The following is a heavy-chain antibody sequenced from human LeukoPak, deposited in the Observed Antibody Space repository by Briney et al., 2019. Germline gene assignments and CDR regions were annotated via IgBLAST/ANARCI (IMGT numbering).Heavy chain of an antibody. Sequence: PSETLFLTCTVPGGSISSYYWSWIRQPPGKGLGWIGYIYYSGSINSNPSLKSRVTISVATSKNQFSLKLSPVTAADTAVYYCARKGSDYYGSGRRGWFDPWGQGTLVTVSS. J-gene: IGHJ5*02. V-gene: IGHV4-59*08. CDR1: GGSISSYY. CDR3: ARKGSDYYGSGRRGWFDP. CDR2: IYYSGSI. D-gene: IGHD3-10*01.